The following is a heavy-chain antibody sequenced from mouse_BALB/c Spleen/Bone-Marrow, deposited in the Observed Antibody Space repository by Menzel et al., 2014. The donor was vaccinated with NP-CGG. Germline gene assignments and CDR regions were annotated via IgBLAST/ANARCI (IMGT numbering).Heavy chain of an antibody. J-gene: IGHJ3*01. CDR3: TREGDSPFAY. D-gene: IGHD2-13*01. CDR2: INPSNGGT. V-gene: IGHV1S81*02. Sequence: VKLMESGAELVKPGASVKLSCKASGYTFTRYYMYWVKQRPGQGPEWIGEINPSNGGTNFNEKFKSKATLTVDKSSSTAYMQLSSLTSEDSAVYYCTREGDSPFAYWGQGTLVTVSA. CDR1: GYTFTRYY.